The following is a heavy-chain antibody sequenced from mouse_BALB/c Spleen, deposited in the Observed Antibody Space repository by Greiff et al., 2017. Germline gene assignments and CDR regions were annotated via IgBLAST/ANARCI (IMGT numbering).Heavy chain of an antibody. J-gene: IGHJ4*01. CDR3: ARHYGPYYAMDY. V-gene: IGHV5-12-2*01. CDR1: GFTFSSYT. CDR2: ISNGGGST. Sequence: EVMLVESGGGLVQPGGSLKLSCAASGFTFSSYTMSWVRQTPEKRLEWVAYISNGGGSTYYPDTVKGRFTISRDNAKNTLYLQMSSLKSEDTAMYYCARHYGPYYAMDYWGQGTSVTVSS. D-gene: IGHD1-1*01.